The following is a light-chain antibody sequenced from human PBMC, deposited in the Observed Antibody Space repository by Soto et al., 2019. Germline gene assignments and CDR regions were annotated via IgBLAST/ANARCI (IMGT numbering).Light chain of an antibody. CDR3: QQYSDSPPT. V-gene: IGKV2-28*01. CDR1: QSLLHTNGYSY. CDR2: GAS. Sequence: EIVMTQSPLSLPVTPGEPASISCRSSQSLLHTNGYSYLDWYLQKPGQSPQLLIFGASDRATGIPDRFSGSGSGTDFTLTIDRLEPEDFAMYYCQQYSDSPPTFGQGTKVEIK. J-gene: IGKJ1*01.